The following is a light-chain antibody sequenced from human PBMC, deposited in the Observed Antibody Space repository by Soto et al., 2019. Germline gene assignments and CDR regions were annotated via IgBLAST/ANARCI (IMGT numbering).Light chain of an antibody. CDR1: SSDVGGYNY. CDR3: TSYTSNSTLVV. CDR2: EVS. J-gene: IGLJ2*01. Sequence: QSVLTQPAAVSGSPGQSITISCTGTSSDVGGYNYVSWHQQHPGKAPKLMIYEVSNRHSGVSNRFSGSKSGNTASLTISGLQAEDEADYYCTSYTSNSTLVVFGGGTKLTVL. V-gene: IGLV2-14*01.